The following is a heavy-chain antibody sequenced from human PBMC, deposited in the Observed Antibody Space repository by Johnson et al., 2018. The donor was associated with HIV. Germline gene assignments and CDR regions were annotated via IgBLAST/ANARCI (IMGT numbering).Heavy chain of an antibody. V-gene: IGHV3-30*03. D-gene: IGHD6-13*01. Sequence: VQLVESGGGLVQPGGFLRLSCVASGLTFSIYAMHWVRQAPGKGLEWVAIISYDGSNKYYADSVTGRFTISRDNSKNTLYLQMNSLRAEDTAVYYCASDSSSWYGSAFDIWGQGTMVTVSS. J-gene: IGHJ3*02. CDR1: GLTFSIYA. CDR3: ASDSSSWYGSAFDI. CDR2: ISYDGSNK.